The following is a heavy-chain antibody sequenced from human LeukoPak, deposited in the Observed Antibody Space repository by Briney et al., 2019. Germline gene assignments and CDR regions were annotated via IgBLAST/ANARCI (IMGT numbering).Heavy chain of an antibody. Sequence: GESLKISRKGSGYSFTSYWIGWVRQMPGKGLEWMGSIFPGDSDTRYSPSFQGQVTISADKSISTAYLQWSSLKASDTAMYYCARRADHDSSGYYHDYFDYWGQGTLVTVSS. J-gene: IGHJ4*02. CDR1: GYSFTSYW. D-gene: IGHD3-22*01. V-gene: IGHV5-51*01. CDR3: ARRADHDSSGYYHDYFDY. CDR2: IFPGDSDT.